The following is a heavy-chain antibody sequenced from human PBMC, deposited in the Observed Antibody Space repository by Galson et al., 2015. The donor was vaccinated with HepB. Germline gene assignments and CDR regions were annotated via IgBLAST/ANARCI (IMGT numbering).Heavy chain of an antibody. CDR3: VPKIYGIAIRGGY. CDR1: GFTFSSYA. D-gene: IGHD2/OR15-2a*01. J-gene: IGHJ4*02. V-gene: IGHV3-64D*06. Sequence: SLRLSCAASGFTFSSYAMHWVRQAPGKGLEYVSAISSNGGSTYYADSVKGRFTISRDNSKNTLYLQMSSLRAEDTAVYYCVPKIYGIAIRGGYWGQGTLVTVSS. CDR2: ISSNGGST.